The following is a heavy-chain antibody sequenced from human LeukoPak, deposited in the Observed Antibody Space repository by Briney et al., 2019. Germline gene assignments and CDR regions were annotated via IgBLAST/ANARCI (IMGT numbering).Heavy chain of an antibody. Sequence: ASVKVSCKASGYTFTSYDINWVQQATGQGLEWMGWMNPNSGNTGYAQKFQGRVTITRNTSISTAYMELSSLRSEDTAVYYCARGDVGATDFDYWGQGTLVTVSS. CDR1: GYTFTSYD. V-gene: IGHV1-8*03. CDR2: MNPNSGNT. J-gene: IGHJ4*02. CDR3: ARGDVGATDFDY. D-gene: IGHD1-26*01.